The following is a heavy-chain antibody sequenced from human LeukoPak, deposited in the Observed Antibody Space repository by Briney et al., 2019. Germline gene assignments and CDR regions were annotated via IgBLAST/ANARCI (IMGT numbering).Heavy chain of an antibody. CDR2: INAGNGNT. D-gene: IGHD5-12*01. V-gene: IGHV1-3*01. Sequence: ASVKVSCKASGYTFTSYAMHWVRQAPGQRLEWMGWINAGNGNTKYSQKFQGRVTITRDTSASTAYMELSSLRSEDTAVYYCARGWDSGYDFSPHPFDYWAREPWSPSPQ. J-gene: IGHJ4*02. CDR1: GYTFTSYA. CDR3: ARGWDSGYDFSPHPFDY.